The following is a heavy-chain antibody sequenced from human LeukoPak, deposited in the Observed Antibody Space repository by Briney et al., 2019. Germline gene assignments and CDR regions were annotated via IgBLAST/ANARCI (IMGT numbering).Heavy chain of an antibody. CDR3: ARDRVQLGFDP. J-gene: IGHJ5*02. CDR2: IYYSGST. CDR1: GASISSYY. Sequence: SETLSLTCTVSGASISSYYWSWIRQPPGKGLEWIGYIYYSGSTNYNPSLKSRVTISVDTSKNQFSLKLSSVTAADTAVYYCARDRVQLGFDPWGQGILVTVSS. V-gene: IGHV4-59*13. D-gene: IGHD1-1*01.